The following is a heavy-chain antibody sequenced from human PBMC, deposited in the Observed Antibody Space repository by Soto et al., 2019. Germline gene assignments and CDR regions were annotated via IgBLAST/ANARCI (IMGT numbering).Heavy chain of an antibody. V-gene: IGHV3-30*18. CDR1: GFTFSSYG. D-gene: IGHD3-10*01. Sequence: XXSLRLCYAASGFTFSSYGVHWVLQAPGKGLEWVAVISYDGSNKYYADSVKGRFTISRDNSKNTLYLQMNSMRAEDTAVYYCAKFPVRGTEVDYWGQGTLVTVSS. J-gene: IGHJ4*02. CDR2: ISYDGSNK. CDR3: AKFPVRGTEVDY.